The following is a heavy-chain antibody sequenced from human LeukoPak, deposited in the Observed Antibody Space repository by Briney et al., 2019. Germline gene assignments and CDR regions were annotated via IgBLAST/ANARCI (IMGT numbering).Heavy chain of an antibody. CDR3: ARDSRDYVFDY. CDR1: GFTFSNYW. J-gene: IGHJ4*02. CDR2: ISSSSSTI. Sequence: PGGSLRLSCAASGFTFSNYWMNWVRQAPGNGLEWVSYISSSSSTIHYADSVKGRFTISRDNAKNTLYLQMNSLRDADTAVYYCARDSRDYVFDYWGQGALVTVSS. D-gene: IGHD4-17*01. V-gene: IGHV3-48*02.